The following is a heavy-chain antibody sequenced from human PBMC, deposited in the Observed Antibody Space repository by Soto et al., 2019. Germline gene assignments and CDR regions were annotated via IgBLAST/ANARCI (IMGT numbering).Heavy chain of an antibody. CDR1: GFIFGSYA. CDR2: ISGTGGST. CDR3: AKNRSPKSLVTYNWFAP. Sequence: RLSCAASGFIFGSYAMSWVRQATGNGLEWVSAISGTGGSTYYADSVKGRFTISIDNSKNTLYLQMNILRAEDTAVYSCAKNRSPKSLVTYNWFAPWGQGTLVTVSS. J-gene: IGHJ5*02. D-gene: IGHD3-16*02. V-gene: IGHV3-23*01.